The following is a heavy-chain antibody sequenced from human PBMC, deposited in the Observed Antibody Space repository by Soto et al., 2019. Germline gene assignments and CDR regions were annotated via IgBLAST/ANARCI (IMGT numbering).Heavy chain of an antibody. CDR3: ARGYCSSTSCYRYFDY. D-gene: IGHD2-2*02. CDR2: INHSGST. J-gene: IGHJ4*02. CDR1: CGSFSGYY. V-gene: IGHV4-34*01. Sequence: SETLSLTCAVYCGSFSGYYWSWIRQPPGKGLEWIGEINHSGSTNYNPSLKSRVTISVDTSKNQFSLKLSSVTAADTAVYYCARGYCSSTSCYRYFDYWGQGTLVTVSS.